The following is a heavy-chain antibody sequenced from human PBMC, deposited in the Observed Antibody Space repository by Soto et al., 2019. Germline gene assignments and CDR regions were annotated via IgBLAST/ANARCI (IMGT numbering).Heavy chain of an antibody. Sequence: QVQLVQSGAEVKKPGASVKVSCKASGYTFTNYDINWVRHATGQGLEWMGWMNHNSGNTGSAQKFQGRVTMTRDTSINTAYMELSSLRSDDTAVYYCVRLPDNVDVLTGRSGYNDYWGQGTLVTVSS. CDR1: GYTFTNYD. J-gene: IGHJ4*02. CDR2: MNHNSGNT. D-gene: IGHD3-9*01. CDR3: VRLPDNVDVLTGRSGYNDY. V-gene: IGHV1-8*01.